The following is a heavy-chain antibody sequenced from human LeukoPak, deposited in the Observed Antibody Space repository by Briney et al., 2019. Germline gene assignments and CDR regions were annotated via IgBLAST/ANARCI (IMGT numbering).Heavy chain of an antibody. Sequence: GSLRLSCAASGFTFSSYAMSWVRQAPGKGLEWVSAISGSGGSTYYADSVKGRFTISRDNSKNTLYLQMNSLRAEDTAVYYCAKSRDHGSGSYFHYFDYWGQGTLVTVSS. V-gene: IGHV3-23*01. CDR3: AKSRDHGSGSYFHYFDY. CDR1: GFTFSSYA. J-gene: IGHJ4*02. CDR2: ISGSGGST. D-gene: IGHD3-10*01.